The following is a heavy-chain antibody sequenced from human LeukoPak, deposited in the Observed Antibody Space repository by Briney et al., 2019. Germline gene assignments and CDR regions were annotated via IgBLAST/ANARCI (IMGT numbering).Heavy chain of an antibody. CDR2: ISAYNGNT. CDR3: ARDLGVAEFDY. J-gene: IGHJ4*02. CDR1: GYSFTSYG. V-gene: IGHV1-18*01. Sequence: GESLKISCKGSGYSFTSYGISWVRQAPGQGLEWMGWISAYNGNTNYAQKLQGRVTMTTDTSTSTAYMELRSLRSDDTAVYYCARDLGVAEFDYWGQGTLVIVSS. D-gene: IGHD6-19*01.